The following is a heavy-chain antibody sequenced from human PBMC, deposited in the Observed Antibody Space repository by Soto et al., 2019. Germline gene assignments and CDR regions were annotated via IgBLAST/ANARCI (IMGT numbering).Heavy chain of an antibody. J-gene: IGHJ4*02. CDR1: GYTFTGYY. V-gene: IGHV1-2*04. D-gene: IGHD6-19*01. CDR3: ARVHGVEWLGYFDY. Sequence: ASVKVSCKASGYTFTGYYMHWVRQAPGQGLEWMGWINPNSGGTNYAQKFQGWVTMTRDTSISTAYMELSRLRSDDTAVYYCARVHGVEWLGYFDYWGQGTLVTVSS. CDR2: INPNSGGT.